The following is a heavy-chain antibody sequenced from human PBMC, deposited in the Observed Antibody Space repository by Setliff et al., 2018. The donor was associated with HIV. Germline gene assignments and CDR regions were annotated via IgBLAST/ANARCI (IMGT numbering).Heavy chain of an antibody. CDR2: INWNGGST. J-gene: IGHJ4*02. V-gene: IGHV3-20*04. CDR3: TKGVQRLRPYYFDS. D-gene: IGHD4-17*01. Sequence: AGGSLRLSCAASGFTFDDYGMSWVRQAPGKGLEWVSGINWNGGSTGYADSVKGRFTISRDNAKNSLYLQMNSLRAEDTAIYYCTKGVQRLRPYYFDSWGQGTLVTVSS. CDR1: GFTFDDYG.